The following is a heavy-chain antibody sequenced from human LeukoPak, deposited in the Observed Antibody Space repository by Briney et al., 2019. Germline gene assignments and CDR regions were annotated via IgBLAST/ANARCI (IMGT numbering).Heavy chain of an antibody. J-gene: IGHJ6*02. CDR1: GFTFSGYS. CDR2: ISSSSSYI. CDR3: ARDAVVRGITYYYYGMDV. Sequence: GGSLRLSCAASGFTFSGYSMNWVRQAPGKGLEWVSSISSSSSYIYYADSVKGRFTISRDNAKNSLYLQMNSLRAEDTAVYYCARDAVVRGITYYYYGMDVWGQGTTVTVSS. V-gene: IGHV3-21*01. D-gene: IGHD3-10*01.